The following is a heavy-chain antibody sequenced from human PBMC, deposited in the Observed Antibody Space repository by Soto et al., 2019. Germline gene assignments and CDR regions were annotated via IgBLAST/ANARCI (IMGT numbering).Heavy chain of an antibody. CDR1: GFTFSSYA. D-gene: IGHD2-2*02. Sequence: EVQLLESGGGLVQPGGSLRLSCAASGFTFSSYAMSWVRQAPGKGLEWVSAISGSGGSTYYADSVKGRFTISRDNSKNPLYLQLNSLRAEDTAVYYCAKGCCSYQLLYSLAFDYWGQGTLVTVSS. CDR2: ISGSGGST. J-gene: IGHJ4*02. CDR3: AKGCCSYQLLYSLAFDY. V-gene: IGHV3-23*01.